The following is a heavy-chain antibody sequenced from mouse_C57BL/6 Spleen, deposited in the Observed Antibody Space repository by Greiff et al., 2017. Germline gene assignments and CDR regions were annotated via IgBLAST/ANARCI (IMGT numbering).Heavy chain of an antibody. Sequence: QVQLQQPGAELVRPGSSVKLSCKASGYTFTSYWMHWVKQRPIQGLEWIGNIDPSDSETHYNQKFKDKATLTVDKSSSTAYMQRSSLTSEDSAVYYCARGDSSGYVAYWGQGTLVTVSA. CDR3: ARGDSSGYVAY. CDR1: GYTFTSYW. J-gene: IGHJ3*01. D-gene: IGHD3-2*02. V-gene: IGHV1-52*01. CDR2: IDPSDSET.